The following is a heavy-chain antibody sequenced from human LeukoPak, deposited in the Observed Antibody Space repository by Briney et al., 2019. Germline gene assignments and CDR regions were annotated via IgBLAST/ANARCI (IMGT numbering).Heavy chain of an antibody. CDR2: ISSSSSYI. CDR1: GFTFSSYS. Sequence: GGSLRLSCAASGFTFSSYSMNWVRQAPGKGLEWVSSISSSSSYIYYADSVKGRFTISRDNAKNSLYLQINSLRAEDTAVYYCARAAPGGAFDIWGQGTMVTVSS. J-gene: IGHJ3*02. V-gene: IGHV3-21*01. CDR3: ARAAPGGAFDI. D-gene: IGHD3-10*01.